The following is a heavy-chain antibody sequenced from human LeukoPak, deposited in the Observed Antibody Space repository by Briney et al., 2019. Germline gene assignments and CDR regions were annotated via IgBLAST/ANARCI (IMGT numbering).Heavy chain of an antibody. Sequence: PGRSLRLSCTASGFTFGDYAMSWVRQAPGEGLGWVGFIRTKGHGATTEYAASVKGRFTISRDDSKSIAYLQMNSLKTEDTALYYCSRSPYGFVYNFDYWGQGTLVTVSS. D-gene: IGHD4-17*01. J-gene: IGHJ4*02. CDR3: SRSPYGFVYNFDY. CDR1: GFTFGDYA. CDR2: IRTKGHGATT. V-gene: IGHV3-49*04.